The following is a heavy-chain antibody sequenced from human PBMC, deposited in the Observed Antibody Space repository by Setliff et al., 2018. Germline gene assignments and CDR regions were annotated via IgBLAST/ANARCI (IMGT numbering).Heavy chain of an antibody. J-gene: IGHJ5*02. D-gene: IGHD1-20*01. V-gene: IGHV4-61*02. CDR1: GDSITSGSDS. CDR2: VYPTGST. Sequence: SETLSLTCTVSGDSITSGSDSWNWIRQPAGKGLQWIGRVYPTGSTNYDPALKSRVTMSVDTSKKRFSLMLRSVTAADTAIYYCARYNSSAACFDLWGPGTLVTVSS. CDR3: ARYNSSAACFDL.